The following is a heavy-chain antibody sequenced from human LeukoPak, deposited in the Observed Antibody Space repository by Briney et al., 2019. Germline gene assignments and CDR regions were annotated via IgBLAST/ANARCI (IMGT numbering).Heavy chain of an antibody. CDR3: AKGFNWGDWYFDL. D-gene: IGHD7-27*01. CDR1: GFTFSSYA. J-gene: IGHJ2*01. CDR2: ISGSGGST. Sequence: GRSLRLSCAASGFTFSSYAMSWVRQAPGKGLEWVSAISGSGGSTYYADSVKGRFTISRDNSKNTLYLQMNSLRAEDTAVYYCAKGFNWGDWYFDLWGRGTLVAVSS. V-gene: IGHV3-23*01.